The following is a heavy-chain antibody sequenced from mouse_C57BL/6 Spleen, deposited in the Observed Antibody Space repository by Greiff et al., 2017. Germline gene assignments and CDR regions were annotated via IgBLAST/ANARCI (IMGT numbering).Heavy chain of an antibody. CDR3: ARFLYDGYYGAMDY. V-gene: IGHV5-17*01. Sequence: EVRLVESGGGLVKPGGSLKLSCAASGFTFSDYGMHWVRQAPEKGLEWVAYISSGSSTIYYADTVKGRFTISRDNAKNTLFLQMTSLRSEDTAMYYCARFLYDGYYGAMDYWGQGTSVTVSS. J-gene: IGHJ4*01. CDR1: GFTFSDYG. CDR2: ISSGSSTI. D-gene: IGHD2-3*01.